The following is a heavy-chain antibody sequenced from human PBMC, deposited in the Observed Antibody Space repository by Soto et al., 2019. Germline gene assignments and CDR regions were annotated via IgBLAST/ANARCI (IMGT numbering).Heavy chain of an antibody. CDR1: GFTFSSYD. CDR3: ARKKNDPAYYYYMDV. V-gene: IGHV3-53*04. D-gene: IGHD1-1*01. J-gene: IGHJ6*03. Sequence: QPGGSLRLSCAASGFTFSSYDMHWVRQATGKGLEWVSAIDSGGSTYYADSVKGRFTISRHNSKNTLYLQMNSLRAEDTAVYYCARKKNDPAYYYYMDVWGKGTTVTVSS. CDR2: IDSGGST.